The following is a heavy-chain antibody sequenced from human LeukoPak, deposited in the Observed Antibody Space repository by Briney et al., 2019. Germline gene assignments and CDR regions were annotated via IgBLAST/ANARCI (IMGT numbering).Heavy chain of an antibody. CDR3: ARDLDSSGYYN. J-gene: IGHJ4*02. Sequence: ASVKVSCKTSGYTFVTYGISWVRQAPGQGLEWMGWISPKSGHANYAQKFQGRVTMTRDTSISTAYMELSRLRSDDTAVYYCARDLDSSGYYNWGQGTLVTVSS. CDR1: GYTFVTYG. V-gene: IGHV1-2*02. CDR2: ISPKSGHA. D-gene: IGHD3-22*01.